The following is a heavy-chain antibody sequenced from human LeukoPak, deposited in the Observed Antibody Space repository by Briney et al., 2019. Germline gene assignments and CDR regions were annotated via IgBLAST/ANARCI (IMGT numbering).Heavy chain of an antibody. CDR2: ISWNSGSI. Sequence: GGSLRLSCGASGFTFDDYAIHWVRQAPGEGLEGMSGISWNSGSIGYADSVKGRFTISRDNAKNSLYLQMNSLRAEDTAVYYCARDVPVGATPLDYWGQGTLVTVSS. CDR3: ARDVPVGATPLDY. CDR1: GFTFDDYA. V-gene: IGHV3-9*01. D-gene: IGHD1-26*01. J-gene: IGHJ4*02.